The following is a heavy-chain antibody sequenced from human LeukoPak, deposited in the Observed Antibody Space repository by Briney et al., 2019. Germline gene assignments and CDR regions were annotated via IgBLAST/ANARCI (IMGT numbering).Heavy chain of an antibody. Sequence: SQTLSLTCTVSGGSISSGDYYWSWIRQPPGKGLEWIGYIYYSGSTYYNPSLKSRVTISVDTSKNQFSPKLSSVTAADTAVYYCARSHVEIAFDIWGQGTMVTVSS. CDR2: IYYSGST. V-gene: IGHV4-30-4*08. D-gene: IGHD5-24*01. CDR1: GGSISSGDYY. J-gene: IGHJ3*02. CDR3: ARSHVEIAFDI.